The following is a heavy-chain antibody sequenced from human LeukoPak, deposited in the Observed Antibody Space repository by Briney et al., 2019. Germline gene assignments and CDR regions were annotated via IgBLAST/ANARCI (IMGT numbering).Heavy chain of an antibody. D-gene: IGHD4-17*01. CDR3: ARGHDYGDYVMGY. V-gene: IGHV4-59*01. J-gene: IGHJ4*02. Sequence: SETLSLTCTVSGGSISSYYWSWIRQPPGKGLEWIGYIYYSGSTNYNPSLRSRVTISVDTSKNQFSLKLSSVTAADTAVYYCARGHDYGDYVMGYWGQGTLVTVSS. CDR2: IYYSGST. CDR1: GGSISSYY.